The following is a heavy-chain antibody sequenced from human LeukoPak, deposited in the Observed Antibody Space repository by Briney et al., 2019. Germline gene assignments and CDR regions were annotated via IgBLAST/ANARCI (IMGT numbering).Heavy chain of an antibody. V-gene: IGHV3-7*01. CDR3: TRGDLVGVTGRAYQH. Sequence: GGSLRLSCAASGFTFSSYWMSWVRQAPGKGLEWVANIKRDGSEKYYMDSVKGRFTISRDNAKNSLYLQMNSLRAEDTAVYYCTRGDLVGVTGRAYQHWGQGTLATVSS. CDR1: GFTFSSYW. CDR2: IKRDGSEK. J-gene: IGHJ1*01. D-gene: IGHD1-26*01.